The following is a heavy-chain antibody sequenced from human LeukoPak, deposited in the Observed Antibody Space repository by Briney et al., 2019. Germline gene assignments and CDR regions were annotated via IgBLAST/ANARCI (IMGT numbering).Heavy chain of an antibody. Sequence: GGSLRLSCAASGFSFSNYAMSWVRQAPGEGLEWVSTISYTGSDTYYADSVGGRFTISRDNSMNTLYLQMTSLRAEDTAIYYCAKIPYSDYGSGRPPFMDVWGQGTTVAVSS. CDR3: AKIPYSDYGSGRPPFMDV. CDR2: ISYTGSDT. CDR1: GFSFSNYA. V-gene: IGHV3-23*01. D-gene: IGHD3-10*01. J-gene: IGHJ6*02.